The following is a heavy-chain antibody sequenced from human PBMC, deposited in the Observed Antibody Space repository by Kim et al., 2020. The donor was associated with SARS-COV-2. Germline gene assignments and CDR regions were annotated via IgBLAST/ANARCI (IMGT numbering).Heavy chain of an antibody. CDR2: IYYSGST. D-gene: IGHD3-10*01. V-gene: IGHV4-39*01. CDR1: GGSISSSSYY. CDR3: ARHRRDYYGSGSYLWGWFDP. J-gene: IGHJ5*02. Sequence: SETLSLTCTVSGGSISSSSYYWGWIRQPPGKGLEWIGSIYYSGSTYYNPSLKSRVTISVDTSKNQFSLKLSSVTAADTAVYYCARHRRDYYGSGSYLWGWFDPWGQGTLVTVSS.